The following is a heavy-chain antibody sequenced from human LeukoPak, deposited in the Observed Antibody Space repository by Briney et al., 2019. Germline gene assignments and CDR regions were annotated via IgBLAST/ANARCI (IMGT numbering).Heavy chain of an antibody. D-gene: IGHD3-9*01. J-gene: IGHJ4*02. CDR3: ASSGGFDWLSGLYYFDY. CDR1: GGTFSSYA. Sequence: SVKVSCKASGGTFSSYAISWVRQAPGQGLEWMGGIIPIFGTANYAQKFQGRVTITADESTSTAYMELCSLRSEDTAVYYCASSGGFDWLSGLYYFDYWGQGTLVTVSS. CDR2: IIPIFGTA. V-gene: IGHV1-69*01.